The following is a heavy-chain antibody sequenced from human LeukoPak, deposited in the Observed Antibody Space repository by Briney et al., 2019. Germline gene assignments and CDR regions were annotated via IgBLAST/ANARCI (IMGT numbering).Heavy chain of an antibody. D-gene: IGHD2-21*02. Sequence: ASVKVSCKASGYSFTGYYMHWRRQAPAQGLERMGWINPNTGGTSYAQKFQGRVTMTRDTSINTAYMELSRLRSDDTAVYYCARCQGGDCYSIANWFDPWGQGALVTVSS. CDR2: INPNTGGT. CDR3: ARCQGGDCYSIANWFDP. J-gene: IGHJ5*02. V-gene: IGHV1-2*02. CDR1: GYSFTGYY.